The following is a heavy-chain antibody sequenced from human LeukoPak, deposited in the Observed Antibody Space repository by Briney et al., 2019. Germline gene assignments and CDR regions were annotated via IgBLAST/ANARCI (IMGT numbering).Heavy chain of an antibody. CDR2: ISSSSSYI. J-gene: IGHJ4*02. CDR3: ARAPTDYGDYDFDY. D-gene: IGHD4-17*01. CDR1: GFTFSSYS. Sequence: GGSLRLSCAASGFTFSSYSMNWVRQAPGKGLEWVSSISSSSSYIYYADSVKGRFTISRDNAKNSLYLQMNSLRAEDTAVYHCARAPTDYGDYDFDYWGQGTLVTVSS. V-gene: IGHV3-21*01.